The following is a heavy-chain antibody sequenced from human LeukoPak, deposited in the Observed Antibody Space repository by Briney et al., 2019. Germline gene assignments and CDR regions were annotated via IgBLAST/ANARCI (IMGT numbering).Heavy chain of an antibody. V-gene: IGHV3-23*01. CDR1: GFTFSSYA. D-gene: IGHD4-23*01. CDR3: AKSSGGNLRDAFDI. J-gene: IGHJ3*02. Sequence: GGSLRLSCAASGFTFSSYAMSWVRQAPGKGLEWVSVITGSGGSTYHADSVKGRFAISRDNSKDTLYLQMNGLRAEDTAVYYCAKSSGGNLRDAFDIWGQGTRVTVSS. CDR2: ITGSGGST.